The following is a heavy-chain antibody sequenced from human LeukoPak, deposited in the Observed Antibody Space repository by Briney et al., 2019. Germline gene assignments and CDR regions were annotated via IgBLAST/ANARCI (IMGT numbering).Heavy chain of an antibody. V-gene: IGHV1-2*02. Sequence: ASVKVSCKASGYTFTGYYIHWVRQAPGQGLEWMGCINPNSGGTDYAQKFQGRVSMTRDTSTSTAYMELSRLRSDDTAVYYCARDHGGLIMDSSLDSWGQGSLVTVSS. D-gene: IGHD3-22*01. J-gene: IGHJ4*02. CDR1: GYTFTGYY. CDR2: INPNSGGT. CDR3: ARDHGGLIMDSSLDS.